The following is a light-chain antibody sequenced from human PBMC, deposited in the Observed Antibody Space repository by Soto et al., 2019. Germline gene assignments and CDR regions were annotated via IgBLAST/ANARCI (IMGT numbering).Light chain of an antibody. Sequence: DIQMTQSPSTLSASVGDRVTITCRASQSISSWLAWYQQKPGKAPKLLIYDASSLESGVPSRFIGSGSWTEFTLTISSLQPDDFATYYCQQYNSFLYTFGQGTKLEIK. V-gene: IGKV1-5*01. CDR3: QQYNSFLYT. CDR2: DAS. CDR1: QSISSW. J-gene: IGKJ2*01.